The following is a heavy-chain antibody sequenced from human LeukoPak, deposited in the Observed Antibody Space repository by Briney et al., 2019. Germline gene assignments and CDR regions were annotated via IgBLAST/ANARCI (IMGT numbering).Heavy chain of an antibody. D-gene: IGHD6-19*01. CDR1: GYSISSGYY. Sequence: SETLSLTCAVSGYSISSGYYWGWIRQPPGKGLEWIGSIYHSGSTYYNPSLKSRVTISVDTSKNQFSLKLSSVTAADTAVYYCARDRSGWYKAYWGQGTLVTVSS. CDR2: IYHSGST. V-gene: IGHV4-38-2*02. CDR3: ARDRSGWYKAY. J-gene: IGHJ4*02.